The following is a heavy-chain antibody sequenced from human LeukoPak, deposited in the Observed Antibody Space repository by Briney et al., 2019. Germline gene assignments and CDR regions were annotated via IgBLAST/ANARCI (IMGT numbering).Heavy chain of an antibody. Sequence: GGPLRLSCAVSGFTFSTYWMHWVRQTPGKGLVWVSRISNDGSSTSYADSVKGRFTVSRDNAKNTLYLQMNNLRAEDTAVYYCARVGAATTRDYWGQGTLVTVSS. V-gene: IGHV3-74*01. D-gene: IGHD1-26*01. J-gene: IGHJ4*02. CDR2: ISNDGSST. CDR3: ARVGAATTRDY. CDR1: GFTFSTYW.